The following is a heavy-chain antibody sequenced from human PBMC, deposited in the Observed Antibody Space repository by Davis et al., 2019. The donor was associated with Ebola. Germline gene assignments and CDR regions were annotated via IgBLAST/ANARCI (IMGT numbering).Heavy chain of an antibody. V-gene: IGHV4-34*01. J-gene: IGHJ2*01. Sequence: PSETLSLTCAVYGGSFSGYYWSWIRQPPGKGLAWIGEINHSGSTNYNPSLKSRVTISVDTSKNQFSLKLSSVTAADTAVYYCARGSMHVTGTTRWYFDLWGRGTLVTVSS. CDR2: INHSGST. CDR1: GGSFSGYY. CDR3: ARGSMHVTGTTRWYFDL. D-gene: IGHD1-7*01.